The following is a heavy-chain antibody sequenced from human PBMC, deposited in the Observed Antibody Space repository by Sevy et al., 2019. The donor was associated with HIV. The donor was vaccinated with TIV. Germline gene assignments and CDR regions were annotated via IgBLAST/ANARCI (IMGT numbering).Heavy chain of an antibody. CDR2: IYHTGST. J-gene: IGHJ5*02. CDR1: GGSISYYY. CDR3: ARAPPVLSASDSLNWFDP. V-gene: IGHV4-59*01. Sequence: LLQASETLSLTCSVSGGSISYYYWSWIRQPPGKGLEWIGYIYHTGSTNYNPSLKSRVTISIDTSKNHFSLKLTSVTAADTAIYYCARAPPVLSASDSLNWFDPWGQGTLVTVSS. D-gene: IGHD5-12*01.